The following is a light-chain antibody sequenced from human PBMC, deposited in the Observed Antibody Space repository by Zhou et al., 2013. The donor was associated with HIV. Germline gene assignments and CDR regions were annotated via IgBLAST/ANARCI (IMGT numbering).Light chain of an antibody. CDR2: ATS. J-gene: IGKJ2*01. V-gene: IGKV3-20*01. Sequence: ETVLTQSPDILSLSPGERATLSCRASQSIRVSFLAWYQQKTGQAPRLLIYATSSRATGVPDRFSGSGSGTDFTLTISRLEPEDFAVYYCQQYGNSMYTFGQGTKLEIK. CDR3: QQYGNSMYT. CDR1: QSIRVSF.